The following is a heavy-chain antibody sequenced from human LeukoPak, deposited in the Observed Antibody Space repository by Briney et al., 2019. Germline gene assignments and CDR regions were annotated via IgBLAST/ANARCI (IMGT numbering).Heavy chain of an antibody. CDR3: ARGFAELFGDYYYYYMDV. CDR2: IYTSGST. CDR1: GGSISSYY. J-gene: IGHJ6*03. Sequence: PSETLSLTCTVSGGSISSYYWSWIRQPAGKALEWIGRIYTSGSTNYNPSLKSRVTMSVDTSKNQFSLKLSSVTAADTAVYYCARGFAELFGDYYYYYMDVWGKGTTVTAPS. D-gene: IGHD3-10*01. V-gene: IGHV4-4*07.